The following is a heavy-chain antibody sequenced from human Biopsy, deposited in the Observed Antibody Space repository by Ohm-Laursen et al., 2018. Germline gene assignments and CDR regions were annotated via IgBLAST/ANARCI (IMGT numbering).Heavy chain of an antibody. CDR3: AKINPSSIYYYYGMDV. J-gene: IGHJ6*02. V-gene: IGHV3-23*01. CDR1: GFTFHTYA. CDR2: ISGSAGST. Sequence: SPRLSCTASGFTFHTYAMSWVRQAPGKGLEWVSAISGSAGSTNYADPVKGRFTISRDNSKNTLYLQLNSLRAEDTALYYCAKINPSSIYYYYGMDVWGQGTTVTVSS.